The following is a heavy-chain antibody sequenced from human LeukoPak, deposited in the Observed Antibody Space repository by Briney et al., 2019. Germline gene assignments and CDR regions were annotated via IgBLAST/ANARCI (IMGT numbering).Heavy chain of an antibody. V-gene: IGHV1-46*01. CDR3: ARRGAARPIDY. CDR2: INPSGGST. J-gene: IGHJ4*02. D-gene: IGHD6-6*01. Sequence: GASVKVSCKASGGTFSSYAISWVRQAPGQGLEWMGIINPSGGSTSYAQKFQGRVTMTRDTSTSTVYMELSSLRSEDTAVYYCARRGAARPIDYWGQGTLVTVSS. CDR1: GGTFSSYA.